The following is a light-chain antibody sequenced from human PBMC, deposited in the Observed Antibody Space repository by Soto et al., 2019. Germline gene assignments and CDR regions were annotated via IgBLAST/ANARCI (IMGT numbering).Light chain of an antibody. Sequence: QSVLTQPASVSGSPGQSITISCTGTSSDVGSYNLVSWYQQHPGKAPKLMIYEGSNRPSGAPDRFSGSKSGTSASLAITGLQAEDEADYYCQSFDSSRFYVFGTGTKVTVL. CDR2: EGS. J-gene: IGLJ1*01. V-gene: IGLV2-14*02. CDR1: SSDVGSYNL. CDR3: QSFDSSRFYV.